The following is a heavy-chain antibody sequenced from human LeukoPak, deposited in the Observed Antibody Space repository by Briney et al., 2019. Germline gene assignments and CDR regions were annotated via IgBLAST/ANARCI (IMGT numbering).Heavy chain of an antibody. J-gene: IGHJ4*02. CDR3: AKRGVVIRVILVRFHKVAYYFDS. CDR1: GFTVSSYY. CDR2: IYSGGST. D-gene: IGHD3-22*01. Sequence: PGGSLTLSCAVSGFTVSSYYMSWVRQAPGKGLEWVSVIYSGGSTYYADSVKGRFTIARDNPKNTLYLQMNSLRAEDTAVYFCAKRGVVIRVILVRFHKVAYYFDSWGQGALVTVSP. V-gene: IGHV3-53*01.